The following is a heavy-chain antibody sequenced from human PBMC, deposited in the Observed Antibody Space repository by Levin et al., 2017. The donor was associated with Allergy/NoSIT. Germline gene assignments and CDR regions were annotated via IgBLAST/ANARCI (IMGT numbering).Heavy chain of an antibody. CDR3: ATGDEGFDH. J-gene: IGHJ4*02. Sequence: SQTLSLPCTVSGGSISSSSKYCGWVRQPPGKGLEWIASDYYSGSTYYNPSLKSRVTISVDTSKRQFSLRVNSVTAADTAVYYCATGDEGFDHWGQGTLVTVSS. CDR1: GGSISSSSKY. CDR2: DYYSGST. V-gene: IGHV4-39*07.